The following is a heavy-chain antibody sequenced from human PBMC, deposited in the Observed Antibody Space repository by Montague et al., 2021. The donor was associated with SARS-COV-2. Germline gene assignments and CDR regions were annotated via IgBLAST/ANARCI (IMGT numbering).Heavy chain of an antibody. CDR2: IYNSVGA. J-gene: IGHJ5*01. Sequence: SETLSLTCTISGGSMRSYYCTWIRQLPGKELEWIGSIYNSVGARYNPSLKSRVSISVDASKNQFSLRVTSVAAADTAVYFCARGGTGNYERLDSWGQGILVTVSS. CDR1: GGSMRSYY. CDR3: ARGGTGNYERLDS. V-gene: IGHV4-59*01. D-gene: IGHD3-3*01.